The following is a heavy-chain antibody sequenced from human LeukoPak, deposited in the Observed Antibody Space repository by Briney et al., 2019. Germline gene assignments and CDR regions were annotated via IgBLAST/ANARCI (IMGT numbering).Heavy chain of an antibody. Sequence: PGGSLRLSCAASGFTFSSYWMHWVRQAPGKGLVWVSRINSDGSSTSYADSVKGRFTISRDNAKNTLYLQMNSLRAEDTAVYYCARAPEDRHYYYYMDVWGKGTTVTISS. CDR3: ARAPEDRHYYYYMDV. CDR1: GFTFSSYW. CDR2: INSDGSST. J-gene: IGHJ6*03. V-gene: IGHV3-74*01.